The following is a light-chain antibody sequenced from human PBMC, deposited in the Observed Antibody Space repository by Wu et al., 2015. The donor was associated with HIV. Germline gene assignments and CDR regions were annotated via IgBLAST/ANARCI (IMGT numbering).Light chain of an antibody. Sequence: EIVLTQSPGTLSLSPGERATLSCRASQSVSSSYLAWYQQKPGQAPRLLIYGASTRATGIPARFSGSGSGTEFSLTISSLQSEDFAVYYCQQYDNWPQTFGRGTKVEIK. J-gene: IGKJ1*01. CDR1: QSVSSSY. V-gene: IGKV3-15*01. CDR3: QQYDNWPQT. CDR2: GAS.